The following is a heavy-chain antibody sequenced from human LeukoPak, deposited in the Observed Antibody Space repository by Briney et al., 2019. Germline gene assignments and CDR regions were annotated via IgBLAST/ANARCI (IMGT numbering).Heavy chain of an antibody. CDR2: ISASGGNT. J-gene: IGHJ4*02. V-gene: IGHV3-23*01. CDR3: AKARGSSVYEQFDY. CDR1: EFTFSSYA. Sequence: GGSLRLSCAASEFTFSSYAMQWVRQAPGKGLEWVSGISASGGNTWYADSVKGRFTISRDNSKNTLYLQMNSLRADDTAVYYCAKARGSSVYEQFDYWGQGTQVTVSP. D-gene: IGHD5/OR15-5a*01.